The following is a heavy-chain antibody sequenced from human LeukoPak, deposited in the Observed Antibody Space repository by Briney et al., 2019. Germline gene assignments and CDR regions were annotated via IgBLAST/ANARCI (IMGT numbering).Heavy chain of an antibody. V-gene: IGHV4-30-2*01. D-gene: IGHD3-9*01. Sequence: SQTLSLTCAVSGGSISSGGYSWSWIRQPPGKGLEWIGYIYHSGSTYYNPSLKSRVTISVDRSKNQFSLKLSSVTAADTAVYYCARDGILTGYFGISRRAFDYWGQGTLVTVSS. CDR3: ARDGILTGYFGISRRAFDY. CDR1: GGSISSGGYS. J-gene: IGHJ4*02. CDR2: IYHSGST.